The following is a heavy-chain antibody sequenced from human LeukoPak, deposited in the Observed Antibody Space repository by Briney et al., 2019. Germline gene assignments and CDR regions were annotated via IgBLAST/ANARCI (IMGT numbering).Heavy chain of an antibody. Sequence: GGSLRLSCAASGFTFSSYSMNWVRQAPGKGLEWVSSISSSSSSYIYYADSVKGRFTISRDNAKNSLYLQMNSLRAEDTAVYYCARDLRRDCSSTSCYEDYWGQGTLVTVSS. D-gene: IGHD2-2*01. J-gene: IGHJ4*02. CDR2: ISSSSSSYI. CDR1: GFTFSSYS. V-gene: IGHV3-21*01. CDR3: ARDLRRDCSSTSCYEDY.